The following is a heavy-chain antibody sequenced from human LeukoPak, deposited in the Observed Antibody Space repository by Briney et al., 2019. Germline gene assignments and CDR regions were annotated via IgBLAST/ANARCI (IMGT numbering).Heavy chain of an antibody. CDR2: INSDGSST. D-gene: IGHD4-17*01. CDR1: GFTFSSYW. CDR3: ARDYNLDYGDYVSGFDP. V-gene: IGHV3-74*01. Sequence: GGSLGLSCAASGFTFSSYWMHWVRQAPGKGPVWVSLINSDGSSTSYADSVKGRFTISRDNAKNTLYLQMNSLRAEDTAVYYCARDYNLDYGDYVSGFDPWGQGTLVTVSS. J-gene: IGHJ5*02.